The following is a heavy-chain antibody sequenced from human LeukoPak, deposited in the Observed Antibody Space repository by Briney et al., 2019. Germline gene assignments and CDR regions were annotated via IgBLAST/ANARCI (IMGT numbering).Heavy chain of an antibody. V-gene: IGHV3-23*01. J-gene: IGHJ4*02. Sequence: PGWSLRLSCAASGFTFISYAMSEVHQPPGKGLEGVSAISGTWGSPYYPDSPKDRCTHSRDNSKNTLYLQVNSLRAEDTAVVYLAKDHWGGGSWYYSGWDFDYWGQGTLVTVSS. CDR1: GFTFISYA. CDR2: ISGTWGSP. CDR3: AKDHWGGGSWYYSGWDFDY. D-gene: IGHD6-13*01.